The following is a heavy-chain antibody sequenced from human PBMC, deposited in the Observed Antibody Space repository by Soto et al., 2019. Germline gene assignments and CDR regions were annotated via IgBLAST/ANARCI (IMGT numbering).Heavy chain of an antibody. CDR3: ARDHSVTSSGYSYWWFDP. D-gene: IGHD3-22*01. CDR1: GYTFTNNW. Sequence: QVQLVQSGAEVKEPGASAKVSCKASGYTFTNNWIHWVRQAPGQGLEWMGVINPNGGVTVYAQKFQGRVTMTRDTSTSTFYMDLSSLRSEDTALYYCARDHSVTSSGYSYWWFDPWGQGTLVAVSS. CDR2: INPNGGVT. J-gene: IGHJ5*02. V-gene: IGHV1-46*01.